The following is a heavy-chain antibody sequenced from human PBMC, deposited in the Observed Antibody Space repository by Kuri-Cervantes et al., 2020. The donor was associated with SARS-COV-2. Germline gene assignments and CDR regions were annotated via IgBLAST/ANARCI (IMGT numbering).Heavy chain of an antibody. CDR1: GYSFTGYW. CDR3: ARPTRGKLD. CDR2: IYPGDSDT. Sequence: GESLKISCKGSGYSFTGYWIAWVRQMPGKGLECMGIIYPGDSDTKYSPSFQGQVTISADKSINTAYLQWSSLKASDTAMYYCARPTRGKLDWGPGTLVTVSS. J-gene: IGHJ4*02. D-gene: IGHD1-7*01. V-gene: IGHV5-51*01.